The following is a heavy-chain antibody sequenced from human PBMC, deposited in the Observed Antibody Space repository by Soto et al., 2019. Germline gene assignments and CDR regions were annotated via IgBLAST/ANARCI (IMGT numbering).Heavy chain of an antibody. CDR3: AREGSKVPGFAIPAKDYADD. J-gene: IGHJ4*02. D-gene: IGHD2-2*02. CDR1: GFTFSSYW. Sequence: GESLRLSCAASGFTFSSYWMSWVRQAPGKGLEWVANIKQDGSEKYYVDSVKGRFTISRDNAKNSLYLQMNSLRAEDTAVYYCAREGSKVPGFAIPAKDYADDWGQGT. CDR2: IKQDGSEK. V-gene: IGHV3-7*05.